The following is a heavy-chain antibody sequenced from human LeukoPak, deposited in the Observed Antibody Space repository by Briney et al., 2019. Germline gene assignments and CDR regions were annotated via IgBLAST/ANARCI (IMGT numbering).Heavy chain of an antibody. CDR1: GFTFSSYS. J-gene: IGHJ4*02. CDR2: ISSGGGGST. Sequence: PGGSLRLSCAASGFTFSSYSMSWVRQTPGKGLEWVSLISSGGGGSTYYADSVKGRFTISRDNSKNTLYLQMNSLRADDTAVYYCARSNHLDYWGQGTLVTVSS. D-gene: IGHD1-14*01. V-gene: IGHV3-23*01. CDR3: ARSNHLDY.